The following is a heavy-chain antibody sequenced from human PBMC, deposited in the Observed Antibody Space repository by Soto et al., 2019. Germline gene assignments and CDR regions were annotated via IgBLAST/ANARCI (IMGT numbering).Heavy chain of an antibody. Sequence: QVQLQESGPGLVKPSETLSLTCTVSGGSISSYYWSWIRQPPGQGLEWIGHIYYSGSTNHNPSLKGRLPISADTAKIQLSLMPSSAAAAATAVYYCARRYRATLVYCGQGTLVTVSS. J-gene: IGHJ4*02. CDR3: ARRYRATLVY. V-gene: IGHV4-59*08. D-gene: IGHD1-26*01. CDR1: GGSISSYY. CDR2: IYYSGST.